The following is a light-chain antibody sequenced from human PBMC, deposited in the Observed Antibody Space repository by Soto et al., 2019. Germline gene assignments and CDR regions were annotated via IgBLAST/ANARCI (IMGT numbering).Light chain of an antibody. CDR3: CSYAGSSTFFVV. CDR2: EGS. J-gene: IGLJ2*01. CDR1: SSDDGSYNL. V-gene: IGLV2-23*03. Sequence: QSALTQPASVSGSPGQSITISCTGTSSDDGSYNLVSWYQQHPGKAPKLMIYEGSKRPSGVSNRFSGSKSGNTASLTISGLQAEDEAEYYCCSYAGSSTFFVVFGGGTKLTVL.